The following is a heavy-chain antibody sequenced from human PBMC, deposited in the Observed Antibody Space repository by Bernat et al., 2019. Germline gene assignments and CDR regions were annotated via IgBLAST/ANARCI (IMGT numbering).Heavy chain of an antibody. D-gene: IGHD3-22*01. CDR2: IYYSGST. Sequence: QLQLQESGPGLVKPSETLSLTCTVSGGSISSSSYYWGWIRPPPGKGLEWIGSIYYSGSTYYNPSLKSRVTISVDTSKNQFSLKLSSVTAADTAVYYCARQEGSYYDSSGAFDYWGQGTLVAVSS. CDR3: ARQEGSYYDSSGAFDY. V-gene: IGHV4-39*01. J-gene: IGHJ4*02. CDR1: GGSISSSSYY.